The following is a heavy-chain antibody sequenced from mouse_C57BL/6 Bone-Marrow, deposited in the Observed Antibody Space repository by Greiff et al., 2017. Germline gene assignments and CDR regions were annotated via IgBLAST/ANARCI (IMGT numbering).Heavy chain of an antibody. CDR3: AREGMGLRLYAMDY. D-gene: IGHD1-1*01. Sequence: QVQLQQSGAELARPGASVTLSCKASGYTFTSYGISWVKQRTGQGLEWIGEIFPRSGNTYYNEKFKGKAPLTADKSSSPAYMELRSLTSEDSAVYFCAREGMGLRLYAMDYWGQGTSVTVSS. CDR1: GYTFTSYG. CDR2: IFPRSGNT. J-gene: IGHJ4*01. V-gene: IGHV1-81*01.